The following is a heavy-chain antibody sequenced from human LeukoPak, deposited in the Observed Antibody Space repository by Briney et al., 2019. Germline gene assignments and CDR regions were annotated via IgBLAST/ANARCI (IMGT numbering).Heavy chain of an antibody. CDR3: SRGQKDPYGPEFDY. J-gene: IGHJ4*02. Sequence: GGSLRLSCTTSGFIFGDYNMNWVRQAPGKGLEWVGYIRAKIHDGTTDFAASVRGRFTISRDDSKSIAYLQMTSLKSEDTAVYYCSRGQKDPYGPEFDYWGQGTLVSVSS. V-gene: IGHV3-49*04. D-gene: IGHD3-10*01. CDR1: GFIFGDYN. CDR2: IRAKIHDGTT.